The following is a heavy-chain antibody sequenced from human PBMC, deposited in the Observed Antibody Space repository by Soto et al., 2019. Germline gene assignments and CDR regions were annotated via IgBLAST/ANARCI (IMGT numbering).Heavy chain of an antibody. J-gene: IGHJ5*01. CDR1: GFAFENYA. V-gene: IGHV3-9*01. D-gene: IGHD3-16*01. CDR3: VKAQAWGSYYNWFES. CDR2: ISWNSDTI. Sequence: EVPLVESGGGLVQPGRSLRLSCAASGFAFENYAIHWVRQIPGTGLQWVSGISWNSDTIDYADSVKGRFTIARDNAKNAVYLHMNSLRPDDTALYYCVKAQAWGSYYNWFESCGQGTLVAVSS.